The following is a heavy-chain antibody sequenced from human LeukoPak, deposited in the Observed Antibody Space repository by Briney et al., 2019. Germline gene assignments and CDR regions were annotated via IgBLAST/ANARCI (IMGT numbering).Heavy chain of an antibody. CDR2: ISSSSSYI. J-gene: IGHJ6*04. Sequence: GGSLRLSCEASGITFSSYSMNWVRQAPGKGLEWGSSISSSSSYIYYADSVKGRFTIFRDNAKNSLYLQMNSLRAEDTAVYYCAELGITMIGGVWGKGTTVTISS. V-gene: IGHV3-21*01. CDR1: GITFSSYS. D-gene: IGHD3-10*02. CDR3: AELGITMIGGV.